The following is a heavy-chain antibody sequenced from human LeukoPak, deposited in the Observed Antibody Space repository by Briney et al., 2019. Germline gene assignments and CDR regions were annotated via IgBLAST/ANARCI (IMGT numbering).Heavy chain of an antibody. D-gene: IGHD6-19*01. J-gene: IGHJ4*02. CDR1: GYTFTSYG. CDR2: IGAYNGNT. Sequence: ASVKVSCKASGYTFTSYGISWVRQAPGQGLEWMGWIGAYNGNTNYAQKLQGRVTMTTDTSTSTAYMELRSLRSDDTAVYYCARELYSSGWYHFDYWGQGTLVTVSS. CDR3: ARELYSSGWYHFDY. V-gene: IGHV1-18*04.